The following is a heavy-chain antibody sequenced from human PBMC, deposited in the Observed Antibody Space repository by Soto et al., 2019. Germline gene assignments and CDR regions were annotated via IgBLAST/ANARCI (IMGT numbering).Heavy chain of an antibody. D-gene: IGHD3-3*01. J-gene: IGHJ4*02. CDR3: ARADFWSGYYSTFDY. V-gene: IGHV1-18*01. Sequence: GASVKVSCKASGYTFTSYGISWVRQAPGQGLEWMGWISAYNGNTNYAQKLQGRVTMTTDTSTSTAYMELRSLRSDDTAVYYCARADFWSGYYSTFDYWGQGTLVTVSS. CDR1: GYTFTSYG. CDR2: ISAYNGNT.